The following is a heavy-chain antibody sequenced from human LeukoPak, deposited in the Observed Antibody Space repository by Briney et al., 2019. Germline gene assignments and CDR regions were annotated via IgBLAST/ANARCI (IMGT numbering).Heavy chain of an antibody. Sequence: PGGSLRLSCAASGFTFSSYAMSWVRQAPGKGLEWVSLIYSDGNTYYADSVKGRFTISRDNSKNTLWLQMTSLRAEDTAVYYCARDFSRADGKAFDYWGQGTLVTVSS. V-gene: IGHV3-66*01. CDR3: ARDFSRADGKAFDY. CDR1: GFTFSSYA. D-gene: IGHD1-14*01. J-gene: IGHJ4*02. CDR2: IYSDGNT.